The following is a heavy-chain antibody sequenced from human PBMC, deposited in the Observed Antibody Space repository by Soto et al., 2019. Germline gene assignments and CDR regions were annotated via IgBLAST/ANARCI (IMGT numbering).Heavy chain of an antibody. V-gene: IGHV1-18*01. D-gene: IGHD3-22*01. J-gene: IGHJ4*02. CDR3: ARGGYYDSRGYFDY. CDR2: ISDHNGNT. CDR1: GYSFTSYG. Sequence: ASVKVSCKAVGYSFTSYGISWVRQAPGQGLEWMGWISDHNGNTNYAQILQGRVTMTTDTSTSTAYMELRSLRSDDTAVYYCARGGYYDSRGYFDYWAQRTLVTVSS.